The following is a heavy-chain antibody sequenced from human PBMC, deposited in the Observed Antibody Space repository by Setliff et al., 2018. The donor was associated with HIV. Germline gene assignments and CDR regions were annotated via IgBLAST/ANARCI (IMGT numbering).Heavy chain of an antibody. V-gene: IGHV3-23*01. CDR2: MSGSGVST. CDR3: AKQMKSMGPYDGFEI. J-gene: IGHJ3*02. CDR1: GFTFRSYA. D-gene: IGHD3-10*01. Sequence: PGGSLRLSCAASGFTFRSYAMSWVRQAPGKGLAWVSVMSGSGVSTHYVDSVKGRFTISRDNSKNTLYLQMNTLRAEDTAIYYCAKQMKSMGPYDGFEIWGQGTMVTVSS.